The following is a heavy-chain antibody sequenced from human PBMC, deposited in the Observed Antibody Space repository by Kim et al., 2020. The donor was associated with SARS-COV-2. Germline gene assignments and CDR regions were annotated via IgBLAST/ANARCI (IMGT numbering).Heavy chain of an antibody. D-gene: IGHD1-7*01. V-gene: IGHV3-21*01. CDR2: ISSSSRYI. CDR3: ARVAHQLELIYFDY. Sequence: GGSLRLSCAVSGFTFSAYSMHWVRQAPGKGLDWVSFISSSSRYIYYADSLKGRFTISRDNGRNSLFLQMNSLRAEDTGVYYCARVAHQLELIYFDYWGQGTLVTVSS. J-gene: IGHJ4*02. CDR1: GFTFSAYS.